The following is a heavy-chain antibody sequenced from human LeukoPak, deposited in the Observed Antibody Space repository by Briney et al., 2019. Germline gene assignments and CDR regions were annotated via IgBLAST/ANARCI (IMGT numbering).Heavy chain of an antibody. CDR3: AAGTGAYWYFDL. V-gene: IGHV1-58*01. D-gene: IGHD3/OR15-3a*01. Sequence: SVKVSCKASGFTFSSSSVQWVRQARGQRLEWIGWIVVGSGNTNYAQKFQERVTITRGMSTSTAYMELSSLRSEDTALYYCAAGTGAYWYFDLWGRGTLVTVSS. CDR2: IVVGSGNT. J-gene: IGHJ2*01. CDR1: GFTFSSSS.